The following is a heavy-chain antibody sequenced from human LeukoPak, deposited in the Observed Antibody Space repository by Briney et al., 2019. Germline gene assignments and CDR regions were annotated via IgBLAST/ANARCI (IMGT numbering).Heavy chain of an antibody. CDR3: ARVPHYYDSSGYHRTAGY. Sequence: GSLRLSCAASEFTFSSYNMNWVRQAPGKGLEWIGEINHSGSTNYNPSLKSRVTISVDTSKNQFSLKLSSVTAADTAVYYCARVPHYYDSSGYHRTAGYWGQGTLVTVSS. D-gene: IGHD3-22*01. J-gene: IGHJ4*02. V-gene: IGHV4-34*01. CDR1: EFTFSSYN. CDR2: INHSGST.